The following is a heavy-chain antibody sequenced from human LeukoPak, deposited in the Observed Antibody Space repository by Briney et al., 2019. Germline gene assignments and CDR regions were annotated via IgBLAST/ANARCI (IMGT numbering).Heavy chain of an antibody. CDR3: TRDFRGYCTGGSCYYFDY. D-gene: IGHD2-15*01. V-gene: IGHV3-49*04. CDR2: IRSKPYGGTT. Sequence: PGGSLRLSCTASGFTFGDYAVSWVRQAPGKGLEWVGFIRSKPYGGTTEYAASVKGRFTIPRDDSKSIAYLQMNSLKTEDTAVYYCTRDFRGYCTGGSCYYFDYWGQGTLVTVSS. CDR1: GFTFGDYA. J-gene: IGHJ4*02.